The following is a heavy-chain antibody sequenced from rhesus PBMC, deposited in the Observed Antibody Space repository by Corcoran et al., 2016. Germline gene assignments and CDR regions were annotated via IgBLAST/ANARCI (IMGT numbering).Heavy chain of an antibody. CDR3: TAYGSIYGSLDF. CDR1: GLTFSNYW. CDR2: IKNQADGGTE. Sequence: EVQLVESGGALVQAGGSLRLSCAASGLTFSNYWMNWVRQAPGKGLEWVGFIKNQADGGTEAYAESVKGRFAISRDDSRNTLYLQMNSLKTEDTAFYYCTAYGSIYGSLDFWGRGVLVTVSS. J-gene: IGHJ5-2*02. D-gene: IGHD4-29*01. V-gene: IGHV3-16*01.